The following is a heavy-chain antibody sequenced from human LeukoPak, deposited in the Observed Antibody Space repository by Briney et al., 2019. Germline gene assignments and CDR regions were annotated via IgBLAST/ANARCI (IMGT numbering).Heavy chain of an antibody. CDR2: IYWNDDK. D-gene: IGHD4-17*01. J-gene: IGHJ2*01. CDR1: GFSLSTNGVG. V-gene: IGHV2-5*01. Sequence: SGPTLVNPTQTFTLTCTFSGFSLSTNGVGVGWILQPPGKALEWLALIYWNDDKRYSPSLKSRLTITKDTSKNQVVLTMTNMDPVDTATYYCAHTVSYGDYVSWYFDLWGRGTLVTVSS. CDR3: AHTVSYGDYVSWYFDL.